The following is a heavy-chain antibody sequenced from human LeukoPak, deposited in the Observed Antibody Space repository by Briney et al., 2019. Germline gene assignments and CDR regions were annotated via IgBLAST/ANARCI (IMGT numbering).Heavy chain of an antibody. CDR3: ARDSGVRGGYYMDV. Sequence: NPSETLSLTCTVSGYSISSGYYWGWIRQPPGKGLEWIGSIYHSGSTYYNPSLKSRVTISVDTSKNQFSLKLSSVTAADTAVYYCARDSGVRGGYYMDVWGKGTTVTVSS. J-gene: IGHJ6*03. V-gene: IGHV4-38-2*02. CDR1: GYSISSGYY. CDR2: IYHSGST. D-gene: IGHD3-10*01.